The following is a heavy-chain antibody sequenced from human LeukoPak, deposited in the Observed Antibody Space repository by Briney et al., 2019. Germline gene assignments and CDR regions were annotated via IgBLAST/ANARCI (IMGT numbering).Heavy chain of an antibody. CDR1: GGSISSYY. Sequence: PSETLSLTCTVSGGSISSYYWSWIRQPPGKGLEWIGYIYYSGSTNYNPSLKSRVTISVDTSKNQFSLKLSSVTAADTAVYYCARADRRRPPYSIGWYSENIFDYWGQGTLVTVSS. D-gene: IGHD6-13*01. CDR3: ARADRRRPPYSIGWYSENIFDY. V-gene: IGHV4-59*01. J-gene: IGHJ4*02. CDR2: IYYSGST.